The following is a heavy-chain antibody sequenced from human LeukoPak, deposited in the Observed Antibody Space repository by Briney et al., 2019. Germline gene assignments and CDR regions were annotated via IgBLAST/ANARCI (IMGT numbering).Heavy chain of an antibody. Sequence: ASVKVSCKASGGTFSNYAISWVRQAPGQGLEWMGGIITNYGTTNYAQKYQGRVTITADESTTTVYMELSSLRSEDTAVYYCASPVAVLRFLEWLPIEGYYYYGMDVWGQGTTVTVSS. CDR3: ASPVAVLRFLEWLPIEGYYYYGMDV. V-gene: IGHV1-69*13. D-gene: IGHD3-3*01. J-gene: IGHJ6*02. CDR1: GGTFSNYA. CDR2: IITNYGTT.